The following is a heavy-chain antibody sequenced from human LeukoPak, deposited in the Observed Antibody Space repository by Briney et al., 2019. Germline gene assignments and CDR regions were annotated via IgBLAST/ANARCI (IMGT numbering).Heavy chain of an antibody. Sequence: ASVKVSCKASGYTFTGYYMHWVRQAPGQGLEWMGWINPNSGGTNYAQKFQGRVTMTRDTSISTAYMELSSLRSEDTAVYYCARSNITMIVVVATNFDYWGQGTLVTVSS. J-gene: IGHJ4*02. CDR2: INPNSGGT. CDR1: GYTFTGYY. D-gene: IGHD3-22*01. CDR3: ARSNITMIVVVATNFDY. V-gene: IGHV1-2*02.